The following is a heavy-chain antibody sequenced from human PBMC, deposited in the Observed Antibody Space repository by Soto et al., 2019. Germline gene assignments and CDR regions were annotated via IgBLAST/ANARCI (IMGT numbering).Heavy chain of an antibody. CDR2: MYHGGRT. V-gene: IGHV4-59*02. J-gene: IGHJ4*02. Sequence: SETLSLTCTVSGDSVTNYFWSWMRQPPVKGLEWIGHMYHGGRTNYSPSLKSRVTMSLDSSKNQFSLNLSSVTAADTAVYFCARDPGYCTNGVCPIFDFWGQGVLVTVSS. D-gene: IGHD2-8*01. CDR1: GDSVTNYF. CDR3: ARDPGYCTNGVCPIFDF.